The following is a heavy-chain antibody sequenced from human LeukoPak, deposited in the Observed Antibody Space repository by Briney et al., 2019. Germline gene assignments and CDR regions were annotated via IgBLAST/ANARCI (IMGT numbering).Heavy chain of an antibody. CDR2: ISGYNGNT. J-gene: IGHJ4*02. D-gene: IGHD3-22*01. CDR1: GYTFTSYG. Sequence: ASVKVSCKASGYTFTSYGISWVRQAPGQGLEWMGWISGYNGNTNHAQKLQGRVTMTTDTSTSTAYMDLRSLRSDDTAVYYCARDRHRRHYYDSSLHPPLDYWGQGTLVTVSS. CDR3: ARDRHRRHYYDSSLHPPLDY. V-gene: IGHV1-18*01.